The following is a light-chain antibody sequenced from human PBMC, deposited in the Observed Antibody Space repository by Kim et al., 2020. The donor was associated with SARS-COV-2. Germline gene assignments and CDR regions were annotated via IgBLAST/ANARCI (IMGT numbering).Light chain of an antibody. CDR1: QSVSASY. Sequence: EIVLTQSPGTLSLSPGERATLSCRASQSVSASYLAWYQQKPGQAPRLLMYGASTRATGIPDRFSGRGSGTDFTLTISRLEPEDFAVYFCQQYGNSPITFGQGTRLEIK. CDR3: QQYGNSPIT. V-gene: IGKV3-20*01. J-gene: IGKJ5*01. CDR2: GAS.